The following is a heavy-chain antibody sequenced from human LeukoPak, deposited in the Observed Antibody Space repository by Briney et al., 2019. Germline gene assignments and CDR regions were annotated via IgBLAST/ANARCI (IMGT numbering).Heavy chain of an antibody. Sequence: GGSLRLSCAASGFTFSSYAMSWVRQAPGKGLEWVSVIYSGGSTYYADSVKGRFTISRDNSKNTLYLQMNSLRAEDTAVYYCARSSGWYFDYWGQGTLVTVSS. J-gene: IGHJ4*02. CDR1: GFTFSSYA. D-gene: IGHD6-19*01. V-gene: IGHV3-53*01. CDR3: ARSSGWYFDY. CDR2: IYSGGST.